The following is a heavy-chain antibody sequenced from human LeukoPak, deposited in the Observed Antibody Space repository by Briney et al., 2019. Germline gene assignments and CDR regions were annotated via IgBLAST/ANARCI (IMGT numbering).Heavy chain of an antibody. J-gene: IGHJ4*02. CDR2: VFYNETA. Sequence: SETLSLTCSVSGYSMSSGYYWGWGRQPPGKGLQWLGSVFYNETARYNPSLHSRVTVSIDTSKNQFSLKLNSVTAGDTAIYYCAQDNYGAFDYWGQGILVTVSS. CDR3: AQDNYGAFDY. CDR1: GYSMSSGYY. V-gene: IGHV4-38-2*02. D-gene: IGHD4-11*01.